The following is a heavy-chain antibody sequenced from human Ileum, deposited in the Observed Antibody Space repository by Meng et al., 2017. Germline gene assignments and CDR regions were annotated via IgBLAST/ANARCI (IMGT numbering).Heavy chain of an antibody. J-gene: IGHJ4*02. CDR1: GFSLSSYW. CDR2: INNDGSNT. V-gene: IGHV3-74*01. CDR3: ARDADGPGALYDY. D-gene: IGHD5-24*01. Sequence: GESLKISCAASGFSLSSYWMLWVRHVPGKGLMWVSRINNDGSNTYYADSVKGRFTISRDNAGNTLYLQMNSLRAKDTGVYYCARDADGPGALYDYWGQGTLVTVSS.